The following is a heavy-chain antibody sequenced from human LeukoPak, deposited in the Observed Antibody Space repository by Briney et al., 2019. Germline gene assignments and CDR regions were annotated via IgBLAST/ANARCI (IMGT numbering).Heavy chain of an antibody. CDR3: ARDLTGEPPFIDY. V-gene: IGHV3-21*01. CDR1: GFTFSDYS. J-gene: IGHJ4*02. D-gene: IGHD7-27*01. Sequence: GGSLRLSCAASGFTFSDYSMNWVRQAPGKGLEWVSSISGSGTYIYYADLVKGRFTISRDSAKNSLYLQMNSLRAEDTAVYYCARDLTGEPPFIDYWGQGTLVSVSS. CDR2: ISGSGTYI.